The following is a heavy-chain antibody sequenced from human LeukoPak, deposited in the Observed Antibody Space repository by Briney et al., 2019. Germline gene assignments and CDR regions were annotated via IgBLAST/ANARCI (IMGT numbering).Heavy chain of an antibody. V-gene: IGHV1-18*01. Sequence: ASVKVSCKASGYTFTSYGISWVRQAPGQGLEWMGWISAYNGNTNYAQKLQGRVTMTTDTSTSTAYMELRSLRSDDTAVYYCARDPKSGYYSDDAFDIWGQGTMVTVSS. D-gene: IGHD3-3*01. CDR3: ARDPKSGYYSDDAFDI. CDR2: ISAYNGNT. J-gene: IGHJ3*02. CDR1: GYTFTSYG.